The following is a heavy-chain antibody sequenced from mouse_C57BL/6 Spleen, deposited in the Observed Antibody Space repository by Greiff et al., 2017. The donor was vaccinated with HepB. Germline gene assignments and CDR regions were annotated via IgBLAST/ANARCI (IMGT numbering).Heavy chain of an antibody. CDR1: GYTFTDYE. CDR3: TRPSSVSWFAY. Sequence: QVQLQQSGAELVRPGASVTLSCKASGYTFTDYEMHWVKQTPVHGLEWIGAIDPETGGTAYNQKFKGKAILTADKSSSTAYMELRSLTSEDSAVYYCTRPSSVSWFAYWGQGTLVTVSA. V-gene: IGHV1-15*01. CDR2: IDPETGGT. J-gene: IGHJ3*01. D-gene: IGHD3-2*02.